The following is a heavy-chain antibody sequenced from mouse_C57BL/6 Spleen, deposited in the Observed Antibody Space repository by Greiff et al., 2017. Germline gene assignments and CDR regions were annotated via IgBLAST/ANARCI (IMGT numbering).Heavy chain of an antibody. CDR1: GFTFTDYY. Sequence: EVHLVESGGGLVQPGGSLSLSCAASGFTFTDYYMSWVRQPPGKALEWLGFIRNKANGYTTDYSASVKGRFTISRDHSQTILYLQMIALRAEDSDTYDCARSSTGNAWFAYWGQGTLVTVSA. V-gene: IGHV7-3*01. D-gene: IGHD4-1*02. J-gene: IGHJ3*01. CDR2: IRNKANGYTT. CDR3: ARSSTGNAWFAY.